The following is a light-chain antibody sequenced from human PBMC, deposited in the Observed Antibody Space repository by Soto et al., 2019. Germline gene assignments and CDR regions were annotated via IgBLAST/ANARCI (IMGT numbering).Light chain of an antibody. J-gene: IGKJ1*01. CDR3: QQYHSWPA. V-gene: IGKV3-15*01. CDR2: GAA. Sequence: EIVMTHSPATLSVSPWEIVTLSCRASQSVFSSLAWYQQKPGQAPRLLIYGAATRATGIPARFSGSGSGTEFTLTISSLQSEDFAVYYCQQYHSWPAFGRGTKVDIK. CDR1: QSVFSS.